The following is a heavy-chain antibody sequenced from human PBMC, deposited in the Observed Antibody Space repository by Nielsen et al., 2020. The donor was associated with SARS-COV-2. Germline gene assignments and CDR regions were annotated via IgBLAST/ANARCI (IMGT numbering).Heavy chain of an antibody. V-gene: IGHV3-23*01. Sequence: GESLKIPCAASGFTFSSYAMSWVRQAPGKGLEWVSAISGSGGSTYYADSVKGRFTISRDNSKNTLYLQMNSLRAEDTAVYYCAKTYSSSWYGGAFDIWGQGTMVTVSS. J-gene: IGHJ3*02. CDR1: GFTFSSYA. CDR3: AKTYSSSWYGGAFDI. D-gene: IGHD6-13*01. CDR2: ISGSGGST.